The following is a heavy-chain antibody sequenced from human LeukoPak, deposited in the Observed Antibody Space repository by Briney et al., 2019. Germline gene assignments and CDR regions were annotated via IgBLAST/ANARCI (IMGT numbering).Heavy chain of an antibody. D-gene: IGHD3-9*01. J-gene: IGHJ4*02. V-gene: IGHV3-23*01. CDR2: ISGSGGST. CDR1: GVTFSSYA. Sequence: GGSLRLSCAASGVTFSSYAMSWVRQAPGKGLEWVSAISGSGGSTYYADSVKGRFTLSRDNSKNTLYLQMNSLRAEDTAVYYCAKYDSDISTGYFSFDYWGQGTLVTVSS. CDR3: AKYDSDISTGYFSFDY.